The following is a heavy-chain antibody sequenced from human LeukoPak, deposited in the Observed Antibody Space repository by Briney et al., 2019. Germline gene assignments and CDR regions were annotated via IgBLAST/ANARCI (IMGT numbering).Heavy chain of an antibody. CDR3: ARGEGYSYVIDY. Sequence: ASVKVSCKASGYTFTGYYMHWVRQAPGQGLEWMGWINPNSGGTNYAQKFQGRATMTRDTSISTAYMELSRLRSDDTAVYYCARGEGYSYVIDYWGQGTLVTVSS. V-gene: IGHV1-2*02. D-gene: IGHD6-13*01. CDR2: INPNSGGT. J-gene: IGHJ4*02. CDR1: GYTFTGYY.